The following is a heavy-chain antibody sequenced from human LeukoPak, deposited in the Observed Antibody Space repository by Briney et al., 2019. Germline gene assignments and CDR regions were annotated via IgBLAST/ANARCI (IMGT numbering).Heavy chain of an antibody. CDR3: ARDRRKFDY. CDR2: ISSSSSTI. Sequence: GGSLRLSCAASGFTFSSYSMNWVRQAPGKGLEWVSYISSSSSTIYYADSVKGRFTTSRDDAKNSLYLQMNSLRAEDTAVYYCARDRRKFDYWGQGTLVTVSS. V-gene: IGHV3-48*04. J-gene: IGHJ4*02. CDR1: GFTFSSYS.